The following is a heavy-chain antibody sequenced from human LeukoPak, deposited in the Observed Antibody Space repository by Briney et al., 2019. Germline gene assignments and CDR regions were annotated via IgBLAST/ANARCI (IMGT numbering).Heavy chain of an antibody. V-gene: IGHV3-74*01. CDR2: IKSDGTGI. Sequence: QPGGSLRLSCAVPGSTFSSYWMHWVRQAPGKGLVWVSRIKSDGTGITYADSVKGRFTISRDNARNTLYLQMSSLSAEDTALYYCASTSGGYSSDWYAPDNWGQGTLVTVSS. CDR3: ASTSGGYSSDWYAPDN. CDR1: GSTFSSYW. D-gene: IGHD6-19*01. J-gene: IGHJ4*02.